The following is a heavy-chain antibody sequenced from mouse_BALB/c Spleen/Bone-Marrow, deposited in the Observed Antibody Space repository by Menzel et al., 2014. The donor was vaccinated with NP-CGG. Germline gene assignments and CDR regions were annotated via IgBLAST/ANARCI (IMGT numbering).Heavy chain of an antibody. V-gene: IGHV5-9-3*01. CDR3: SRLRMITTYFDV. Sequence: EVKVVDSGGGLAKPGGSLQLSCAASGFTFSTYAMSWVRPTPEKRLEWVATTSSSGSYTYYPDSVKGRFTISRDNAKNTLYLQMSSLRSEDTAMFYCSRLRMITTYFDVWGAGTTVTVSS. CDR2: TSSSGSYT. D-gene: IGHD2-4*01. CDR1: GFTFSTYA. J-gene: IGHJ1*01.